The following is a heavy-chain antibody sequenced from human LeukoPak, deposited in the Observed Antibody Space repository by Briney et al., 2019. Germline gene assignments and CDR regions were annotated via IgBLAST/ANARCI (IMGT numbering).Heavy chain of an antibody. V-gene: IGHV3-30*02. CDR2: IRYDGSNK. D-gene: IGHD2-2*01. J-gene: IGHJ4*02. CDR1: GFTFSSYG. Sequence: GGSLRLSCAASGFTFSSYGMHWVRRAPGKGLEWVAFIRYDGSNKYYADSVKGRFTTSRDNSKNTLYLQMNSLRAEDTAVYYCAKEVVPAASPDYWGQGTLVTVSS. CDR3: AKEVVPAASPDY.